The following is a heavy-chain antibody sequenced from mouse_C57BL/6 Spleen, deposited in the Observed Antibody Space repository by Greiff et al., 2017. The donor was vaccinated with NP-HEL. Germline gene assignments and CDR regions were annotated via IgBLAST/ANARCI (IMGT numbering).Heavy chain of an antibody. CDR2: IYPGDGDT. V-gene: IGHV1-82*01. D-gene: IGHD1-2*01. J-gene: IGHJ3*01. CDR3: VPNGRLLRLAY. CDR1: GYAFSSSW. Sequence: QVQLQQSGPELVKPGASVKISCKASGYAFSSSWMNWVKQRPGKGLEWIGRIYPGDGDTNYNAKFKGKATLTADKSSSTAYMQLSSLTSEDSAVYFCVPNGRLLRLAYWGQGTLVTVSA.